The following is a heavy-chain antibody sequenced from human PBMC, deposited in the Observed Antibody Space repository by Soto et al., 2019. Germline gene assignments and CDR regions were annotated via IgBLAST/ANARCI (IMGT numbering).Heavy chain of an antibody. CDR3: AKASAPGGTYFPLWF. D-gene: IGHD1-26*01. J-gene: IGHJ4*02. CDR1: GFTFSSYG. CDR2: ISGSGGST. Sequence: GGSLRLSSASSGFTFSSYGMSWVRQAPGKGLEWVSSISGSGGSTYYADSVKGRFTISRDNSKNTLYLQMNSLRAEDTAVYYCAKASAPGGTYFPLWFWGQGTLVTVSS. V-gene: IGHV3-23*01.